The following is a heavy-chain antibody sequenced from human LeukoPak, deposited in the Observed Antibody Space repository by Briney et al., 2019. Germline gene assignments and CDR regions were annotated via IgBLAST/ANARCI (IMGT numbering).Heavy chain of an antibody. CDR2: ISSSGSTI. D-gene: IGHD6-13*01. J-gene: IGHJ4*02. V-gene: IGHV3-48*03. Sequence: GGSLRLSCAASGFTFSSYEMNWVRQAPGKGLEWVSYISSSGSTIYYADSVKGRFTISRDNAKNSLYLQMNSLRAEDTAVYYCARDNQLIAAAGSNCWGQGTLVTVSS. CDR3: ARDNQLIAAAGSNC. CDR1: GFTFSSYE.